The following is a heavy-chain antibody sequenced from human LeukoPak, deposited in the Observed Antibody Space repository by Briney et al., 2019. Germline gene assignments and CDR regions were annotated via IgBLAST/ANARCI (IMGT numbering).Heavy chain of an antibody. CDR2: ISSSSSSYI. CDR3: AGGILPIVVVPAATFEP. CDR1: GFTFSSYS. J-gene: IGHJ5*02. D-gene: IGHD2-2*01. V-gene: IGHV3-21*01. Sequence: GGSLRLSCAASGFTFSSYSMNWVRQAPGKGLEWVSSISSSSSSYIYYADSVKGRFTISRDNAKNSLYLQMNSLRAEDTAVYYCAGGILPIVVVPAATFEPWGQGTLVTVSS.